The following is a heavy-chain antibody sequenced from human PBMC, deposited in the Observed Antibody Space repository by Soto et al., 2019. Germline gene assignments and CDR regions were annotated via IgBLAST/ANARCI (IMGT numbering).Heavy chain of an antibody. D-gene: IGHD3-3*01. V-gene: IGHV4-59*01. J-gene: IGHJ6*03. CDR3: ARVESIFGVVNYYYMDV. CDR2: IYYSGST. CDR1: GDSISSYY. Sequence: PSETVSLTCTVSGDSISSYYWSWVRQPPGKGLEWIGYIYYSGSTNYNPSLKSRVTISVDTSKNQFSLKLSSVTAADTAVYYCARVESIFGVVNYYYMDVWGKGTTVTVSS.